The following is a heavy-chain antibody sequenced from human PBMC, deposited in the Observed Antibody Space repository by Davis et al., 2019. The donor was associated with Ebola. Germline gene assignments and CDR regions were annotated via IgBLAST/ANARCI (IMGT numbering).Heavy chain of an antibody. V-gene: IGHV4-31*01. D-gene: IGHD6-13*01. CDR1: GVSLNSGGYY. CDR3: ARTYRPIATLDY. Sequence: SETLSLTCTVSGVSLNSGGYYWSWVRQFPGKGLEWIGFIDTSGSAYYNPSLESQVTISVDTSKSQFSLKLSSVSAADTAVYYCARTYRPIATLDYWGQGTLVTVSS. CDR2: IDTSGSA. J-gene: IGHJ4*02.